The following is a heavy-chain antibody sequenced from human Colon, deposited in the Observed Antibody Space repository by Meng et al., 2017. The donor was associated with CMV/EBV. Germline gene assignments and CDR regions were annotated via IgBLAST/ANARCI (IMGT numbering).Heavy chain of an antibody. CDR3: VFSGSHDYYFDS. D-gene: IGHD1-26*01. Sequence: GGSLRLSCAASGFSFKDYSINWVRQAPGRGLEWVSYISSSSTYIYYADSVKGRFTISRDNAKNSLYLQLNSLRAEDTAVYYCVFSGSHDYYFDSWGQGTLVTVSS. CDR1: GFSFKDYS. J-gene: IGHJ4*02. V-gene: IGHV3-21*01. CDR2: ISSSSTYI.